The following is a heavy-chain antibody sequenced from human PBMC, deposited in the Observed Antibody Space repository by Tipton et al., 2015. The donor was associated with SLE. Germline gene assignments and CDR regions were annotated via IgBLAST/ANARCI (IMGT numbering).Heavy chain of an antibody. Sequence: SLRLSCAASGFTVSSNYMSWVRQAPGKGLEWVSVIYSGGSTYYADSVKGRFTISRDNSKNTLYLQMNSLRAEDTAVYYCARDRVRRGSGYPDYYYYMDVWGKGTTVTVSS. CDR2: IYSGGST. V-gene: IGHV3-53*05. CDR3: ARDRVRRGSGYPDYYYYMDV. J-gene: IGHJ6*03. CDR1: GFTVSSNY. D-gene: IGHD3-3*01.